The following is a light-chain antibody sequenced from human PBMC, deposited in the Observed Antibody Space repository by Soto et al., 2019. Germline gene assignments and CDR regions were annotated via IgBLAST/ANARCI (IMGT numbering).Light chain of an antibody. V-gene: IGKV1-5*03. J-gene: IGKJ4*01. CDR2: QAS. CDR1: QSVAHW. CDR3: QHYSTYPLT. Sequence: DIQMTQSPSTLSASVGDTVTITCRASQSVAHWLAWYQQKPGKAPKLLIYQASALQSGVPSRFSGRRSGTEFTLTISSLPPDDFATYYCQHYSTYPLTFGGGTKVEIK.